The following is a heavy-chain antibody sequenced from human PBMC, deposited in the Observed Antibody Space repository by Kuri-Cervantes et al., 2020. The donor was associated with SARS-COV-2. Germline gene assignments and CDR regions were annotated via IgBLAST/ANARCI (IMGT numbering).Heavy chain of an antibody. V-gene: IGHV2-5*02. J-gene: IGHJ5*02. CDR1: GFSRRTSGEG. D-gene: IGHD3-3*01. Sequence: SGPTLVKTTQTLTLTCYFTGFSRRTSGEGVGWIRQPPGNALEWLALIYWDDDKRYSPSLKSRLTITKDTSKNHVVLTMTNMDPVDTATYYCAHTEYYDFGSAQPNWFDPWGQGTLVTVSS. CDR3: AHTEYYDFGSAQPNWFDP. CDR2: IYWDDDK.